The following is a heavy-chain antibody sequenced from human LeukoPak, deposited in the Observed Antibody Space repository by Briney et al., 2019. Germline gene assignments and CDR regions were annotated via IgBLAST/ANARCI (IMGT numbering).Heavy chain of an antibody. D-gene: IGHD1-1*01. CDR1: GFTFSNFW. Sequence: GGSLRLSCATSGFTFSNFWMSWVRQAPGRGLEWVANIHPEGNEKYQVESVKGRFTISRDNARNLLFLQMNGLRVEDTAVYYCARGDDFSGDHWGKGTLVTVSS. J-gene: IGHJ4*02. CDR2: IHPEGNEK. V-gene: IGHV3-7*04. CDR3: ARGDDFSGDH.